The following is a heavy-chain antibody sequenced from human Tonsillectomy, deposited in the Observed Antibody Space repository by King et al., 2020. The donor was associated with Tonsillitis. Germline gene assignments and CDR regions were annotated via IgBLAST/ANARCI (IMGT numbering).Heavy chain of an antibody. CDR2: ISGSGRFT. CDR3: AREIIGITMIVVVPLDY. CDR1: GFSFSSYS. D-gene: IGHD3-22*01. V-gene: IGHV3-21*01. J-gene: IGHJ4*02. Sequence: VQLVESGGGLVKPGGSLRLSCGASGFSFSSYSMNWVRQAPGKGLEWLSSISGSGRFTYYADSVKGRFTVSRDNANNALYLHMNSLRDDDTAVYYCAREIIGITMIVVVPLDYWGQGALVTVSS.